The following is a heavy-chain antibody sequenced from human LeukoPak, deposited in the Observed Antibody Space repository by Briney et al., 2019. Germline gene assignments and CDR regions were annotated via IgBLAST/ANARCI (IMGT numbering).Heavy chain of an antibody. D-gene: IGHD5-18*01. CDR2: IYSGGST. J-gene: IGHJ4*02. CDR3: ARGFRYSYGPSPVDY. CDR1: GFTVSSNY. V-gene: IGHV3-66*01. Sequence: PGGSLRLSCAASGFTVSSNYMSWVRQAPGKGLEWVSVIYSGGSTYYADSVKGRFTISRDNSKNTLYLQMNSLRAEDTAVYYCARGFRYSYGPSPVDYWGQGTLVTVSS.